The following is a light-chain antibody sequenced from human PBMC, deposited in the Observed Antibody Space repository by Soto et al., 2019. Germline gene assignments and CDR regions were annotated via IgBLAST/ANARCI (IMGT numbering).Light chain of an antibody. CDR3: QQHSTYASSLT. J-gene: IGKJ5*01. CDR1: QNINKW. CDR2: DAS. Sequence: DFQMTQSPSTLSASAGDRVTITCRASQNINKWLAWYQQKPGKAPKILIYDASNLGSGVPSRFRGSGSGTEFTLTISSLQPDDFATYYCQQHSTYASSLTFGQGTRLEIK. V-gene: IGKV1-5*01.